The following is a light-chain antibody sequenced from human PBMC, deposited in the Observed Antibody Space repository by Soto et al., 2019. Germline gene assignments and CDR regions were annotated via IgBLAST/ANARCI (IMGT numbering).Light chain of an antibody. CDR2: DAS. J-gene: IGKJ4*01. V-gene: IGKV3-11*01. Sequence: EIVLTQSPATLSLSPGERATLSCRASQSVSSYLAWYQQKPGQAPRLLIYDASNRATGIPARFSGSGSGTDVTLTISSLDPEDFAVYYCQQRSNWPPLTFGGGTKVEIK. CDR1: QSVSSY. CDR3: QQRSNWPPLT.